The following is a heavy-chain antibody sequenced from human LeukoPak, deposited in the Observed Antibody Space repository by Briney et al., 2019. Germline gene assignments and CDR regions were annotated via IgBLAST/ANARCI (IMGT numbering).Heavy chain of an antibody. V-gene: IGHV1-2*02. CDR3: ARFTSGYYGYFDY. CDR1: GYTFTGYY. D-gene: IGHD3-22*01. CDR2: INPNSGGT. Sequence: ASVKVSCKASGYTFTGYYMHWVRQAPGQGLEWMGWINPNSGGTNYAQKFQGRVTMTRDTSISTAYMELNRLRSDDTAVYYCARFTSGYYGYFDYWGQGTLVTVSS. J-gene: IGHJ4*02.